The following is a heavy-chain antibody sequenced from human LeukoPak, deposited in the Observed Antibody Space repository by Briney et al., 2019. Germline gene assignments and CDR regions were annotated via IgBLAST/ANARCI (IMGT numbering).Heavy chain of an antibody. CDR3: ARDGDTYGYYYYGLDV. J-gene: IGHJ6*02. Sequence: ASVKVSCKASGYTFTGYYMHWVRQAPGQGLEWMGWINPNSGGTEYAQTFKGRVTMTRDTSISTAYMELGSLRSDDTAVYYCARDGDTYGYYYYGLDVWGQGTTVTVSS. CDR2: INPNSGGT. D-gene: IGHD5-18*01. V-gene: IGHV1-2*02. CDR1: GYTFTGYY.